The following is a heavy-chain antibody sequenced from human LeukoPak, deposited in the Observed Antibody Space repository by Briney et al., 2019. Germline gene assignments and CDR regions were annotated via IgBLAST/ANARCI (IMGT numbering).Heavy chain of an antibody. D-gene: IGHD2-15*01. CDR3: ARGFDSKSTYFDY. CDR2: IYYSETT. V-gene: IGHV4-59*01. J-gene: IGHJ4*02. Sequence: SETLSLTCTVSGGSISNSYWNWIRQPPGKGLEWIGYIYYSETTNYNPSLRSRVTISVDTSKNQFYLRLTSVTAADTAVYYCARGFDSKSTYFDYWGQGTLVTVSS. CDR1: GGSISNSY.